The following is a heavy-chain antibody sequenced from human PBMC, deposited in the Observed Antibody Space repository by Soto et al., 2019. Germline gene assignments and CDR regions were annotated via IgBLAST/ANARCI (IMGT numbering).Heavy chain of an antibody. CDR2: IIPILGIA. CDR1: GGTFSSYT. D-gene: IGHD6-13*01. J-gene: IGHJ3*02. V-gene: IGHV1-69*02. CDR3: ARAQDRSRWSGAFEI. Sequence: SVKVSCKASGGTFSSYTISWVRQAPGQGLEWMGRIIPILGIANYAQKFQGRVTITADKSTSTAYMELSRLRSEDTAVYYCARAQDRSRWSGAFEIWGEVTMGTVS.